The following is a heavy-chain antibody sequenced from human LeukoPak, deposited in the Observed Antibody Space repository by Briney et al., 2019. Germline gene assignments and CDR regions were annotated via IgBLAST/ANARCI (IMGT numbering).Heavy chain of an antibody. CDR1: GGSISSGSYY. V-gene: IGHV4-61*02. CDR3: ARESGSYAFDI. Sequence: PSQTLSLTCTVSGGSISSGSYYWRWIRQPAGKGLEWIGRIYTSGSTNYNPSLKSRVTISVDTSKNQFSLKLSSVTAADTAVYYCARESGSYAFDIWGQGTMVTVSS. D-gene: IGHD6-6*01. CDR2: IYTSGST. J-gene: IGHJ3*02.